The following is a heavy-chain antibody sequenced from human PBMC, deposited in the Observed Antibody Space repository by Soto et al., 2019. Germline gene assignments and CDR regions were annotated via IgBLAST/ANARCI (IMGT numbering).Heavy chain of an antibody. Sequence: PSETLSLTCTVSGGSISSSSYYWGWIRQPPGKGLEWIGSIYYSGSTYYNPSLKSRVTISVDTSKNQFSLKLSSVTAADTAVYYCARRYYGSGSYNFDYWGQGTLVTVAS. J-gene: IGHJ4*02. CDR2: IYYSGST. D-gene: IGHD3-10*01. V-gene: IGHV4-39*01. CDR1: GGSISSSSYY. CDR3: ARRYYGSGSYNFDY.